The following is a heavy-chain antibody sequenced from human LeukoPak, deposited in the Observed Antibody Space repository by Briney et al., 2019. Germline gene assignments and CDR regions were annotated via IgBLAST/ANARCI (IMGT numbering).Heavy chain of an antibody. V-gene: IGHV3-30*02. CDR1: GFTFSNYG. CDR2: IGHDGRDE. J-gene: IGHJ4*02. CDR3: AKEKMNTLVVVNY. Sequence: GGSLRLSCATSGFTFSNYGMHWVRQAPGKGLEWVAFIGHDGRDEYYADSVKGRFTISRDNSKGTLHLQMSSLREEDTALYYCAKEKMNTLVVVNYWGQGTLVTVSS. D-gene: IGHD3-22*01.